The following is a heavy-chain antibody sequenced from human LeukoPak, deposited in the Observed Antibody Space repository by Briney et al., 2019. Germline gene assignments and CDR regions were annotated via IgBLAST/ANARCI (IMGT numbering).Heavy chain of an antibody. Sequence: QPGRSLRLSCAASGFTFSSYAMHWVRQAPGKGLEWVAVISYDGSNKYYADSVKGRFTISRDNSKNTLYLQMNSLRAEDTAVYYCARVDECSSSSDYWGQGTLVTVSS. CDR3: ARVDECSSSSDY. CDR1: GFTFSSYA. CDR2: ISYDGSNK. V-gene: IGHV3-30*01. D-gene: IGHD6-6*01. J-gene: IGHJ4*02.